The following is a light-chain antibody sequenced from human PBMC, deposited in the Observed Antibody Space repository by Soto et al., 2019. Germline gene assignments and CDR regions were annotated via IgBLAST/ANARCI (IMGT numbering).Light chain of an antibody. CDR2: GAS. CDR1: QSVSSSY. Sequence: EIMLSQSPSALSLSQGERSTLACRASQSVSSSYLAWYQPQPGKAPRLLIYGASSRATGIPDRLSVSGSGTDFTLPIRRLEPEDFAVYYCQQYGSSGTFGQGTKVDIK. CDR3: QQYGSSGT. J-gene: IGKJ1*01. V-gene: IGKV3-20*01.